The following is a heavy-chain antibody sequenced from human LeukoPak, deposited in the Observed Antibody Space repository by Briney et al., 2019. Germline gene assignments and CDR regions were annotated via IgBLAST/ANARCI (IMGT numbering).Heavy chain of an antibody. CDR3: ARDHDIVGATTMDY. CDR1: GYTFNSYA. CDR2: IIPIFGTA. D-gene: IGHD1-26*01. V-gene: IGHV1-69*05. J-gene: IGHJ4*02. Sequence: SVKVSCKASGYTFNSYAISWVRQAPGQGLEWMGGIIPIFGTANYAQKFQGRVTITTDESTSTAYMELSSLRSEDTAVYYCARDHDIVGATTMDYWGQGTLVTVSS.